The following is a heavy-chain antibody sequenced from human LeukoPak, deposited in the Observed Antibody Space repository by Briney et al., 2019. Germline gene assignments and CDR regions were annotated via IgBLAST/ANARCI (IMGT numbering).Heavy chain of an antibody. Sequence: GGSLRLSCAGSGFTFSTYAMSRVRQAPGKGLEWVSAISGSGGSTYYADSVKGRFTISRDNAKNTLYLQMNSLRVEVTAVYYCAKDLAPGGSWGQGTMVTVSS. CDR2: ISGSGGST. V-gene: IGHV3-23*01. J-gene: IGHJ3*01. D-gene: IGHD1-26*01. CDR1: GFTFSTYA. CDR3: AKDLAPGGS.